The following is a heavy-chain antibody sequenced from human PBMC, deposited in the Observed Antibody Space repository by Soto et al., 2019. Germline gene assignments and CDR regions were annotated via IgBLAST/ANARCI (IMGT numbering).Heavy chain of an antibody. J-gene: IGHJ5*02. D-gene: IGHD2-15*01. CDR2: IYKSGSA. Sequence: QVQLQESGPGLVKPSQTLSLTCTVTGGSISSGGYLWSWLRQHPGKGLEWLGYIYKSGSAFYNPSLRSRAVISVDTSQNRFSLRLNSVTAADTAVYYSARDRRLRASFSWFDPWGPGTLVTVSS. V-gene: IGHV4-31*03. CDR1: GGSISSGGYL. CDR3: ARDRRLRASFSWFDP.